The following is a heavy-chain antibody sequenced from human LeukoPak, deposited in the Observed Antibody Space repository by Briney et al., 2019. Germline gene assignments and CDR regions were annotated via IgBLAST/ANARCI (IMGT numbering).Heavy chain of an antibody. CDR3: ATEDYSNAAGPNFDY. CDR2: VDPEDGET. CDR1: GYTFTDYY. V-gene: IGHV1-69-2*01. Sequence: ATVKISCKVSGYTFTDYYMHWVQQAPGKGLEWMGLVDPEDGETIYAEKFQGRVTIPADTSTDTAYMELSSLRSEDTAVYYCATEDYSNAAGPNFDYWGQGTLVTVSS. D-gene: IGHD4-11*01. J-gene: IGHJ4*02.